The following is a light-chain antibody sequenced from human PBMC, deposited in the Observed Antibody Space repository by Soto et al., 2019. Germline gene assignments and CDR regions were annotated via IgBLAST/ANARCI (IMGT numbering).Light chain of an antibody. Sequence: AIQLTQSPSSLSASVGDRVTITCRASQGFSSALAWYQQKPGKPPKVLIYDGSSLQSGVPLRFRGSGSGTEFTLTITGLQPEDFGTYYCQHFQRDPFTYGQGTRLEIK. CDR1: QGFSSA. CDR2: DGS. V-gene: IGKV1-13*02. J-gene: IGKJ5*01. CDR3: QHFQRDPFT.